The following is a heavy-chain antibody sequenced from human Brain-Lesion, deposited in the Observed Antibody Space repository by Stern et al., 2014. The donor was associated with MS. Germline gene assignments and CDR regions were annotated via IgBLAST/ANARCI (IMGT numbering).Heavy chain of an antibody. D-gene: IGHD3-10*01. V-gene: IGHV3-74*02. Sequence: EVQLVESGGGLVQPGGPLRLSCEASGFTFSNYWMHWVRQAPGKGLVWVSRVNNDGRRTSYADSVKGRFTMSRDNAKNTLYLQMNSLRVEDTAIYYCARGERWFDSWGQGTLVTVSS. CDR3: ARGERWFDS. J-gene: IGHJ5*01. CDR1: GFTFSNYW. CDR2: VNNDGRRT.